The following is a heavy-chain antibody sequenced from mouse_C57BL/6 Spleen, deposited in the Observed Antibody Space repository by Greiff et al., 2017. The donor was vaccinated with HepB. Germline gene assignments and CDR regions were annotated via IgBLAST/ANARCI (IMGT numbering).Heavy chain of an antibody. Sequence: QVHVKQPGAELVKPGASVKLSCKASGYTFTSYWMQWVKQRPGQGLEWIGEIDPSDSYTNYNQKFKGKATLTVDTSSSTAYMQLSSLTSEDSAVYYCATRQTAQATFAYWGQGTLVTVSA. D-gene: IGHD3-2*02. CDR2: IDPSDSYT. J-gene: IGHJ3*01. CDR3: ATRQTAQATFAY. CDR1: GYTFTSYW. V-gene: IGHV1-50*01.